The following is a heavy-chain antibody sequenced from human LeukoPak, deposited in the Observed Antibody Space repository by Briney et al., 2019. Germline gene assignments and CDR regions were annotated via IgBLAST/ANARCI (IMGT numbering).Heavy chain of an antibody. J-gene: IGHJ4*02. CDR2: IYYGGNT. D-gene: IGHD6-19*01. Sequence: SETLSLTCAVYGGSFSGYYWSWIRQPPEKGLEWIGNIYYGGNTYYNPSLKGRVTISVDTSKNQFSLKLSSVTAADTAVYYCASINTGYNSGYYNYWGQGTLVTVSS. CDR3: ASINTGYNSGYYNY. V-gene: IGHV4-34*01. CDR1: GGSFSGYY.